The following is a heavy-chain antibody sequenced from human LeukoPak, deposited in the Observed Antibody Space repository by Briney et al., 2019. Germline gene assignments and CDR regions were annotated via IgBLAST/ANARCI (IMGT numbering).Heavy chain of an antibody. J-gene: IGHJ4*02. CDR2: INPSGGST. V-gene: IGHV1-46*01. Sequence: ASVKVSCKASGYTFTGYYMHWMRQAPGQGLEWMGIINPSGGSTSYAQKFQGRVTMTRDTSTSTVYMELSSLRSEDTAVYYCARDYVDYYDSSGYQGDWGQGTLVTVSS. CDR3: ARDYVDYYDSSGYQGD. D-gene: IGHD3-22*01. CDR1: GYTFTGYY.